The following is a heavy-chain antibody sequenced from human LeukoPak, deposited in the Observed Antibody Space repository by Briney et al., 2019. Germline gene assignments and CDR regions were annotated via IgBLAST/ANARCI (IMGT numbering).Heavy chain of an antibody. CDR1: GGSISSYY. V-gene: IGHV4-59*01. Sequence: SETLSLTCTVSGGSISSYYWSWIRQPPGKGLEWIGYIYYSGSTNYNPSLKSRVTISVDTSKNQFSLKLSSVTAADTAVYYCAGLMAAAGHYYYYYYMDVWGKGTTVTVSS. CDR3: AGLMAAAGHYYYYYYMDV. CDR2: IYYSGST. D-gene: IGHD6-13*01. J-gene: IGHJ6*03.